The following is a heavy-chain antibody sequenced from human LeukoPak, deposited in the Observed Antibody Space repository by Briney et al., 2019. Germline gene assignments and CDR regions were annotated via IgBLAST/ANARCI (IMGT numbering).Heavy chain of an antibody. CDR3: AKENYGDSTGGRFQH. D-gene: IGHD4-17*01. CDR2: ISGSGGST. V-gene: IGHV3-23*01. J-gene: IGHJ1*01. CDR1: GFTFSSYA. Sequence: GGSLRLSCAASGFTFSSYAMSWVRQAPGKGLEWVSVISGSGGSTYYADSVKGRFTISRDNSKNTLYLQMNSLRAEDTAVYYCAKENYGDSTGGRFQHWGQGTLVTVSS.